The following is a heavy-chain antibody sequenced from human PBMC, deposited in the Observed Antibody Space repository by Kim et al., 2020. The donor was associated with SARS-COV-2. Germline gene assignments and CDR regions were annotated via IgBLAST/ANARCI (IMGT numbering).Heavy chain of an antibody. CDR1: GYTFISYD. CDR3: ARAAQDYGGKRGLGDY. V-gene: IGHV1-8*01. Sequence: ASVKVSCKASGYTFISYDINWVRQATGQGLEWMGWMNPNSGNTGYAQKFQGRVTMTRNTSINTAYMELSSLRSDDTAVYYCARAAQDYGGKRGLGDYWGEGALVTVSS. J-gene: IGHJ4*02. CDR2: MNPNSGNT. D-gene: IGHD4-17*01.